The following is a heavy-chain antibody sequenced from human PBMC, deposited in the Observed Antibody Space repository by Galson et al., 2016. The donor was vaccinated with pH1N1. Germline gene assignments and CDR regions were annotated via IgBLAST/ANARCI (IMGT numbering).Heavy chain of an antibody. CDR1: GFSLTTSGV. V-gene: IGHV4-38-2*02. CDR2: IHHSGDT. J-gene: IGHJ4*02. D-gene: IGHD6-19*01. Sequence: LVKPTQTLTLTCTFSGFSLTTSGVCVNWIRQPPGKGLEWVASIHHSGDTNRSPLLKSRLTISIDASKNQFSLKLTSVTAADTAIYYCVRHLARPGSGIRNDPFDFWAQGTLVTVSS. CDR3: VRHLARPGSGIRNDPFDF.